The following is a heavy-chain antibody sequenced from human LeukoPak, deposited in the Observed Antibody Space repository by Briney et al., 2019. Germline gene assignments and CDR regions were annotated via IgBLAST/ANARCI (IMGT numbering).Heavy chain of an antibody. V-gene: IGHV3-7*01. D-gene: IGHD2-15*01. J-gene: IGHJ4*02. CDR3: ARGGRGSGYLDY. Sequence: GGSLRLSCAASGFTFRNYWMSWVRQAPGTGLEWVANIKQDGSEKYYVDSVKGRFTISRDSAKNSLYLQMNSLRAEDTAVYYCARGGRGSGYLDYWGQGTLVTVSS. CDR1: GFTFRNYW. CDR2: IKQDGSEK.